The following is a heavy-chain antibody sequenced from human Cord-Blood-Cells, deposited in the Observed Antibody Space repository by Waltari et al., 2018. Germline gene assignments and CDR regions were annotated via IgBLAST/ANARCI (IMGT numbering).Heavy chain of an antibody. CDR3: AGGGGQLVPGY. CDR2: INPNSCGT. Sequence: VQLVQSGAEMKKPGASVKVSCKAAGYNVTGYDTPRVRQAPGHGFEWMGGINPNSCGTNTARKFKGGATRTRDTPTSTADMALGRWGSDARAVNYCAGGGGQLVPGYWGQGTLVTVSS. CDR1: GYNVTGYD. J-gene: IGHJ4*02. D-gene: IGHD6-6*01. V-gene: IGHV1-2*02.